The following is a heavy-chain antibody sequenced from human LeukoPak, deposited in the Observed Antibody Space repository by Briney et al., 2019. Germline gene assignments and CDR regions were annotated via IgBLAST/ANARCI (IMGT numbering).Heavy chain of an antibody. J-gene: IGHJ6*03. D-gene: IGHD2-2*01. CDR3: ARDQPRDCSSTSCSPYYYYYYMDV. Sequence: SVKVSCKASGGTFSSYAISWVRQAPGQGLEWMGGIIPIFGTANYAQKFQGRVTITTDESTSTAYMALSSLRSEGTAVYYCARDQPRDCSSTSCSPYYYYYYMDVWGKGTTVTVSS. V-gene: IGHV1-69*05. CDR2: IIPIFGTA. CDR1: GGTFSSYA.